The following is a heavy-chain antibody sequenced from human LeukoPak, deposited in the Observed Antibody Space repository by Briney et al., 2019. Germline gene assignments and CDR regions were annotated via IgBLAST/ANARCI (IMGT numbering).Heavy chain of an antibody. CDR2: IIPIFGIA. D-gene: IGHD3-10*01. Sequence: SVKVSCKASGGTFSSYAISWVRQAPGQGLEWMGGIIPIFGIANYAQKLQGRVTMTTDTSTSTAHMELRSLRSDDTAVYYCARAALDETYYYGSGSYYIGYWGQGTLVTVSS. J-gene: IGHJ4*02. V-gene: IGHV1-69*10. CDR1: GGTFSSYA. CDR3: ARAALDETYYYGSGSYYIGY.